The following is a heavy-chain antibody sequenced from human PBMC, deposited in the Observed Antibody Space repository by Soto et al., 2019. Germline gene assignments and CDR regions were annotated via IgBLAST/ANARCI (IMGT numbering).Heavy chain of an antibody. CDR1: GFTFSSYA. D-gene: IGHD6-19*01. V-gene: IGHV3-64*04. CDR3: ARLGQWMAFDY. Sequence: PGGSLRLSCSASGFTFSSYAMHWVRQAPGKGLEYVSAISSNGGSTYYADSVKGRFTISRDNSKNTLYLQMNSLRAEDTAVYYCARLGQWMAFDYWGQGTLVTVSS. J-gene: IGHJ4*02. CDR2: ISSNGGST.